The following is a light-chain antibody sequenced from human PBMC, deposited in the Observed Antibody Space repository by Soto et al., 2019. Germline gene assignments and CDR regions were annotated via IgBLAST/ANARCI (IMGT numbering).Light chain of an antibody. CDR2: DDS. V-gene: IGLV3-21*02. Sequence: SYELTQPPSVSVAPGQTARISCGGNNIGRKSVHWYQQKPGRASVVVVYDDSDRPSGIPERFSGANSGDTATLTISRVEAGDEADYYCHVWDSSSGHYIFGTGTKVTVL. J-gene: IGLJ1*01. CDR1: NIGRKS. CDR3: HVWDSSSGHYI.